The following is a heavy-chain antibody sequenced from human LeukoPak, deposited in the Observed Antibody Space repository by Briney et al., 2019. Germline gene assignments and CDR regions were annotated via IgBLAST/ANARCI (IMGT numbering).Heavy chain of an antibody. V-gene: IGHV3-23*01. CDR1: GFPFSSFA. CDR2: ISGGGDSTYYT. Sequence: GGSLRLSCAASGFPFSSFAMPWARQAPGKGLEWVSSISGGGDSTYYTYYADSVKGRFTLSRDNSKNTLYLQMSSLRAEDTAIYYCAKLDGFDYWGQGTLVTVSS. D-gene: IGHD1-1*01. J-gene: IGHJ4*02. CDR3: AKLDGFDY.